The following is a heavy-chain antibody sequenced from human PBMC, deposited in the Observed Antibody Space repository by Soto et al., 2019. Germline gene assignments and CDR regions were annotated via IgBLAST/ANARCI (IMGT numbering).Heavy chain of an antibody. CDR2: IYYSGST. D-gene: IGHD6-13*01. Sequence: SETLSLTGTVSGGSISSGGYYWSWIRQHPGKGLEWIGYIYYSGSTYYNPSLKSRVTISVDTSKNQFSLKLSSVTAADTAVYYCARVFSDGSSFFYPWGQGTLVS. CDR1: GGSISSGGYY. CDR3: ARVFSDGSSFFYP. J-gene: IGHJ5*02. V-gene: IGHV4-31*03.